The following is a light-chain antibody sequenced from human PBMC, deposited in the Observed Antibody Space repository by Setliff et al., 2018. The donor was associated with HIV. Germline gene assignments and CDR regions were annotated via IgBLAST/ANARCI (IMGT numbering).Light chain of an antibody. CDR1: STDVGGYNY. V-gene: IGLV2-23*02. CDR3: CSFAGSNTYV. J-gene: IGLJ1*01. Sequence: QSALTQPASVSGSPGQSITISCTGSSTDVGGYNYVSWYQQHPGKVPKLMIYEVSNRPSGVSNRFSGSKSGNTASLTISGLQAEDKADYYCCSFAGSNTYVFGPGTKVTVL. CDR2: EVS.